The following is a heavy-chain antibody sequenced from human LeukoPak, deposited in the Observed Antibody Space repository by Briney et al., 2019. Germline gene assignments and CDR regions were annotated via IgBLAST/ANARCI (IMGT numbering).Heavy chain of an antibody. Sequence: GGSLRLSCAASAFTFSSYGMHWVRQAPGKGLEWVAVISYDGSNKYYADSVKGRFTISRDNSKNTLCLQMNSLRGEDTAVYYCAKGLQLWAPIDYWGQGTLVTVSS. J-gene: IGHJ4*02. D-gene: IGHD5-18*01. CDR3: AKGLQLWAPIDY. CDR1: AFTFSSYG. CDR2: ISYDGSNK. V-gene: IGHV3-30*18.